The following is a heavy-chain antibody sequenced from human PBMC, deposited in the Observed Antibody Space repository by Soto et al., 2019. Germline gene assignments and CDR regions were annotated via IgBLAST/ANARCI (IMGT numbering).Heavy chain of an antibody. D-gene: IGHD6-19*01. CDR2: ISYDGSNK. CDR1: GFTFSSYG. J-gene: IGHJ4*02. Sequence: QVQLVESGGGVVQPGRSLRLSCAASGFTFSSYGMHWVRQAPGKGLEWVAVISYDGSNKYYADSVKGRFTISRDNSKNTLYLQMNSQRAEDTAVYYCARALGRWGSNGWYADYWGQGNLVTVSS. CDR3: ARALGRWGSNGWYADY. V-gene: IGHV3-30*03.